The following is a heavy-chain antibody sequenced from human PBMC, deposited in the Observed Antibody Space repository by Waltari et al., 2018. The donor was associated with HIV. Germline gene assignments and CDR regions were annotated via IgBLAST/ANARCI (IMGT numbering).Heavy chain of an antibody. J-gene: IGHJ3*02. CDR1: GFIVENFV. CDR2: VSSHSKTK. V-gene: IGHV3-9*01. Sequence: EVQLVVSGGGLVQPGRTLRLSCAAPGFIVENFVMHWVRACPEKGLEWVALVSSHSKTKVYADAENGRFTISRDNARDSLYLQMNSLRVEDTAFYYCACSDEYYGGDGGAFDIWSQGTMVNVSS. D-gene: IGHD2-21*02. CDR3: ACSDEYYGGDGGAFDI.